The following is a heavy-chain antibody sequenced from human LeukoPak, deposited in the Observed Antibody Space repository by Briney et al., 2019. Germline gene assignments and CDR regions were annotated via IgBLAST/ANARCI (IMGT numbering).Heavy chain of an antibody. CDR2: IYYSGST. CDR3: ARQGIAVAGLDP. D-gene: IGHD6-19*01. V-gene: IGHV4-39*01. CDR1: GGSISSSSYY. J-gene: IGHJ5*02. Sequence: NTSETLSLTCTVSGGSISSSSYYWGWIRQPPGKGLEWIGSIYYSGSTYYNPSLKSRVTIYVDTSKNQFSLKLSSVTAADTAVYYCARQGIAVAGLDPWGQGTLVTVSS.